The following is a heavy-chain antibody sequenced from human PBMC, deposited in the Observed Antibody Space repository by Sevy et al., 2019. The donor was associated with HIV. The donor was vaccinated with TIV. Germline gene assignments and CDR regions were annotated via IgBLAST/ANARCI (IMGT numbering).Heavy chain of an antibody. CDR2: IYHTGNT. D-gene: IGHD4-17*01. J-gene: IGHJ3*02. CDR1: GVSISSGAYS. Sequence: SETLSLTCVVSGVSISSGAYSWNWIRQPPGKGLEWIGYIYHTGNTYYNPSLKSRITISLDRSKNQFSLRLSSVTAADTAVYFCARDGGTMTTPGSFDIWGQGTMVTVSS. V-gene: IGHV4-30-2*01. CDR3: ARDGGTMTTPGSFDI.